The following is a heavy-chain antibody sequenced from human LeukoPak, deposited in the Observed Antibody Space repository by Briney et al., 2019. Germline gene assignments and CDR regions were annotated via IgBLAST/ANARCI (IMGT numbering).Heavy chain of an antibody. CDR2: IYYSGST. D-gene: IGHD2-15*01. V-gene: IGHV4-59*01. J-gene: IGHJ4*02. CDR3: ARSYCSGGSCYLVY. Sequence: SETLSLTCTGSGDSISSYYWRWIRQPPGKGLEWIEYIYYSGSTNYNPSLKSRVTRSVDTSKNQFSLKLSSVTAADTAVYYCARSYCSGGSCYLVYWGQRTLVTVSS. CDR1: GDSISSYY.